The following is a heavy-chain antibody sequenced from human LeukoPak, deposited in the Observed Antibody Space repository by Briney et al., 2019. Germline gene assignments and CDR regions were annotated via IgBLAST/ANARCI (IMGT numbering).Heavy chain of an antibody. V-gene: IGHV3-64D*06. Sequence: PGGSLRLSCSGTGFTFSTYGMYWVRQAPGKGLEYVSAITNKGDSTHYADSVKGRFTISRDNSKNTLYLQIRSLRPDDTAVYYCVKGPYDSLHSYGNFWGQGTLVTVSS. CDR1: GFTFSTYG. J-gene: IGHJ4*02. CDR2: ITNKGDST. D-gene: IGHD5-18*01. CDR3: VKGPYDSLHSYGNF.